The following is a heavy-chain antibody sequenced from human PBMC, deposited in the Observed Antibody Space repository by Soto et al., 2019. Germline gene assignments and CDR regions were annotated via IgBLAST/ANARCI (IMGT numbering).Heavy chain of an antibody. J-gene: IGHJ4*02. D-gene: IGHD3-10*01. V-gene: IGHV4-34*01. CDR3: ARGPISMVRGIVKENAIDY. CDR1: GGSFSGYY. Sequence: SETLSLTCAVYGGSFSGYYWSWIRQPPGKGLEWIGEINHSGSTNYNPSLKSRVTISVDTSKNQFSLKLSSVTAADTAVYYCARGPISMVRGIVKENAIDYWGQGTLVTVSS. CDR2: INHSGST.